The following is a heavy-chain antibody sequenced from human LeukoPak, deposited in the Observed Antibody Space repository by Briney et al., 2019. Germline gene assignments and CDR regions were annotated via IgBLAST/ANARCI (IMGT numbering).Heavy chain of an antibody. J-gene: IGHJ6*02. CDR1: GFTFSSYG. CDR3: AKDLEVSSLYDYFYGMDV. Sequence: GGSLRLSCAASGFTFSSYGMHWVRQAPGKGLEWVAFIRYDGSNTYYADSVKGRFTISRDNSKNTLYLQMNSLRAEDTAVYYCAKDLEVSSLYDYFYGMDVWGQGATVTVSS. D-gene: IGHD2/OR15-2a*01. CDR2: IRYDGSNT. V-gene: IGHV3-30*02.